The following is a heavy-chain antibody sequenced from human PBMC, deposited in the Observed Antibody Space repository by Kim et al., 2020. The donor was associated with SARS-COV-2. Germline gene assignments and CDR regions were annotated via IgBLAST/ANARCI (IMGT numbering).Heavy chain of an antibody. Sequence: GGSLRLSCEVSGFIFSTSAMIWVRQTPGKRLEWVSAISSGGITYYADSVKGRFTISKDSSKNMLYLQMNSLRADDTAIYYCAKRSTGTIDYWGQGTLVTVSS. CDR3: AKRSTGTIDY. J-gene: IGHJ4*02. V-gene: IGHV3-23*01. CDR1: GFIFSTSA. D-gene: IGHD1-7*01. CDR2: ISSGGIT.